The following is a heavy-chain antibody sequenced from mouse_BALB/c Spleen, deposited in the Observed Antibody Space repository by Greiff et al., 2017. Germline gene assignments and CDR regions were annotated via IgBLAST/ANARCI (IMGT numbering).Heavy chain of an antibody. J-gene: IGHJ4*01. V-gene: IGHV5-17*02. Sequence: VQLVESGGGLVQPGGSRKLSCAASGFTFSSFGMHWVRQAPEKGLEWVAYISSGSSTIYYADTVKGRFTISRDNPKNTLFLQMTSLRSEDTAMYYCARLYYGNYLYAMDYWGQGTSVTVSS. CDR1: GFTFSSFG. CDR2: ISSGSSTI. D-gene: IGHD2-1*01. CDR3: ARLYYGNYLYAMDY.